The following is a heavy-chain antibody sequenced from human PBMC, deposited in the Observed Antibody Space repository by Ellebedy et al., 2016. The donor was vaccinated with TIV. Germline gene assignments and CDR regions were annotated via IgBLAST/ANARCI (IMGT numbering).Heavy chain of an antibody. D-gene: IGHD6-13*01. V-gene: IGHV4-28*03. J-gene: IGHJ6*02. CDR2: IYYSGST. CDR3: TREERIAAAGTGYYYYAMDV. Sequence: SETLSLXXAVSGYSISSSNWWGWIRQPPGKGLEWIGYIYYSGSTVYNPSLKTRVTLSVDTSKNQFSLKLSSVTAADTAVYYCTREERIAAAGTGYYYYAMDVWGQGTTVTVSS. CDR1: GYSISSSNW.